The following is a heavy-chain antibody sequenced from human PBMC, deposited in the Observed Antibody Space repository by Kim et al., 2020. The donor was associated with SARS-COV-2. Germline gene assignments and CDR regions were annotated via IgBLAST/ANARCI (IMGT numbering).Heavy chain of an antibody. CDR3: ARAREKSFDY. J-gene: IGHJ4*02. CDR2: K. V-gene: IGHV3-33*01. Sequence: KNYGASVKGRFTISRDNSKNTVDLQMNSLRVEDTAVYYCARAREKSFDYWGQGTLVTVSS.